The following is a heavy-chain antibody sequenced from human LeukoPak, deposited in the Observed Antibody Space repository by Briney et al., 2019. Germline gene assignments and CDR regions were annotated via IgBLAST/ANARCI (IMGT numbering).Heavy chain of an antibody. CDR3: ARHAGGIAAAGTRPFDY. D-gene: IGHD6-13*01. CDR1: GASFSSSTYY. V-gene: IGHV4-39*01. CDR2: ISYSGST. Sequence: SETLSLTCTVSGASFSSSTYYWGWIRQPPGKGLEWIGSISYSGSTYYSPSLKSRVTMSVDTSKNQFSLKLSSVTAADTAAYYCARHAGGIAAAGTRPFDYWGQGTLVTVSS. J-gene: IGHJ4*02.